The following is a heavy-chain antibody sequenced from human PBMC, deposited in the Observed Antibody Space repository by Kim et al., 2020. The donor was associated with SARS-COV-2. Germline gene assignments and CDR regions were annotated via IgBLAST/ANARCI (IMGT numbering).Heavy chain of an antibody. CDR2: INANTGNP. J-gene: IGHJ6*02. CDR1: GYTFTSYA. V-gene: IGHV7-4-1*02. CDR3: ARSGGGYANYYYTGVDG. D-gene: IGHD5-12*01. Sequence: ASVKVSCKASGYTFTSYAMNWVRQAPGQGPEWMGWINANTGNPTYAQDFTGRFVFSLDTPVSTAYLQINSLKAEDTAVYYCARSGGGYANYYYTGVDGWGQGTTVTVSS.